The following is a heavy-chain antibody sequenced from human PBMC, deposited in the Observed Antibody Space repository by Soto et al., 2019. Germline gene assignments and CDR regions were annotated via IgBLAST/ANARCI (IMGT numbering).Heavy chain of an antibody. CDR3: ARAEDHWNYGDYFDY. CDR1: GGSISSGGYS. D-gene: IGHD1-7*01. J-gene: IGHJ4*02. CDR2: IYHSGST. V-gene: IGHV4-30-2*01. Sequence: QLQLQESGSGLVKPSQTLSLTCAVSGGSISSGGYSWSWIRQPPGKGLEWIGYIYHSGSTYYNPSLKRRVTISVDRSKYQYSQKLSCVTAADTAVDYCARAEDHWNYGDYFDYWGQGTLVTVSS.